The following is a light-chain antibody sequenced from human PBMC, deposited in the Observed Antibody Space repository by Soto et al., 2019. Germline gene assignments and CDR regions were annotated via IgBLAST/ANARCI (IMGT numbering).Light chain of an antibody. V-gene: IGLV2-14*01. Sequence: QSALTQPASVSGSLGQSITISCTGTSSDVGGFDYVSWYQQHPGKAPKVMIYEVSKRPSGVSHRFSGSKSGNTASLTISGLQAEDEADYYCISFTISSTLYLVGTGTKLTVL. J-gene: IGLJ1*01. CDR3: ISFTISSTLYL. CDR1: SSDVGGFDY. CDR2: EVS.